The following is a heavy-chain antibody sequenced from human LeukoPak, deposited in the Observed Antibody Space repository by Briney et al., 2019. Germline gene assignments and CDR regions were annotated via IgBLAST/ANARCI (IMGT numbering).Heavy chain of an antibody. D-gene: IGHD6-19*01. J-gene: IGHJ6*04. V-gene: IGHV7-4-1*01. CDR3: ARGWVSSGWDYYYYGMDV. CDR2: INTNTGNP. Sequence: ASVKVSCKASGYTSTSYAMNWVRQAPGQGLEWMGWINTNTGNPTYAQGFTGRFVFSLDTSVSTAYLQICSLKAEDTAVYYCARGWVSSGWDYYYYGMDVWGKGTTVTVSS. CDR1: GYTSTSYA.